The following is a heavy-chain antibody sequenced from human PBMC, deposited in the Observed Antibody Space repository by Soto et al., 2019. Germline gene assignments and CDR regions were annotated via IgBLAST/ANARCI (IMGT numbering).Heavy chain of an antibody. CDR1: GFTFSSYG. Sequence: QVQLVESGGGVVQPGRSLRLSCAASGFTFSSYGMHWVRQAPGKGLEWVAVIWYDGSNKYYADSVKGRFTISRDNSKNTLYMQMSSLRAEDTAVYYCARERSGAVAGRRYFDLWGRGTLVTVSS. CDR3: ARERSGAVAGRRYFDL. J-gene: IGHJ2*01. V-gene: IGHV3-33*01. CDR2: IWYDGSNK. D-gene: IGHD6-19*01.